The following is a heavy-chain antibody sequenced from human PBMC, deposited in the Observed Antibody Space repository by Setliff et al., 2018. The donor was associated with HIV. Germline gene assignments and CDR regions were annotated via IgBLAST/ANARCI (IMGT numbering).Heavy chain of an antibody. D-gene: IGHD3-10*01. CDR3: AQAQTSVSGSYYQYLQH. V-gene: IGHV4-4*07. CDR1: GASITSHN. CDR2: IYTRGNT. Sequence: PSETLSLTCSVSGASITSHNWSWIRQAAGKGLEWIGRIYTRGNTNYNPSLRSRVTMSVDTSKNQFSLKVTSVTAADTAVYYCAQAQTSVSGSYYQYLQHWGQGTLVTVSS. J-gene: IGHJ1*01.